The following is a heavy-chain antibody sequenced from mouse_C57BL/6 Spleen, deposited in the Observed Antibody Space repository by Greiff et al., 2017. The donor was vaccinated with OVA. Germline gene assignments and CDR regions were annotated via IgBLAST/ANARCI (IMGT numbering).Heavy chain of an antibody. Sequence: VQLKESGPELVKPGASVKISCKASGYSFTGYYMNWVKQSPEKSLEWIGEINPSTGGTTYNQKFKAKATLTVDKSSSTAYMQLKSLTSEDSAVYYCVYGSSYSWFAYWGQGTLVTVSA. J-gene: IGHJ3*01. CDR3: VYGSSYSWFAY. V-gene: IGHV1-42*01. CDR2: INPSTGGT. CDR1: GYSFTGYY. D-gene: IGHD1-1*01.